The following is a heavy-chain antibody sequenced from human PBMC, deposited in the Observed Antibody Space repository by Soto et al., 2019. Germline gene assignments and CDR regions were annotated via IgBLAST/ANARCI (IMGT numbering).Heavy chain of an antibody. D-gene: IGHD2-2*03. J-gene: IGHJ5*02. CDR3: GRMDADEGWFDP. Sequence: SVKVSCKASGGTFNTYTFNWVRQAPGQGLEWMGRIIPVLGIVNNAQKIQDRITIIADKFTNTVNMELSSLTSEDTALYYCGRMDADEGWFDPWGQGTLVTVSS. CDR2: IIPVLGIV. V-gene: IGHV1-69*02. CDR1: GGTFNTYT.